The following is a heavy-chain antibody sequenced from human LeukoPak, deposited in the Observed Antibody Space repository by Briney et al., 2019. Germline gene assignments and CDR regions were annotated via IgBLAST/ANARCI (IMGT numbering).Heavy chain of an antibody. J-gene: IGHJ2*01. CDR1: GFTFSDYY. Sequence: PGGSLRLSCAVAGFTFSDYYMSWIRQAPGKGLEWISYISGSSSYAKYADSVKGRFTISRDNAKNSLYLQMNSLRAEDTALYYCARPLEGTGGNWYFDLWGRGTLVTVSS. D-gene: IGHD1-14*01. CDR2: ISGSSSYA. CDR3: ARPLEGTGGNWYFDL. V-gene: IGHV3-11*03.